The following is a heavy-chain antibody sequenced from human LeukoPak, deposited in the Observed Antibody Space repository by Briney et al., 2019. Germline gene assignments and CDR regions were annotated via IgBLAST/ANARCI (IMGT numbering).Heavy chain of an antibody. CDR1: GFTFSSYA. D-gene: IGHD4-17*01. CDR2: ISGSDGST. J-gene: IGHJ3*01. CDR3: AKDLATKTTVTTLGN. Sequence: PGGSLRLSCAASGFTFSSYAMSWVRQAPGKGLEWVSGISGSDGSTYYADSVKGRFTISRDNSKNTLYLQMNSLRAEDTAVYYCAKDLATKTTVTTLGNWGQGTMVTVSS. V-gene: IGHV3-23*01.